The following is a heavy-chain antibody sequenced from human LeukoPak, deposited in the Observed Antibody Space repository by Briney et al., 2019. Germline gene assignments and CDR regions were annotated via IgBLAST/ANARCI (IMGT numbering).Heavy chain of an antibody. J-gene: IGHJ4*02. Sequence: KPSETLSLTCAVSGYSISSGYYWGWIRQPPGRGLEWIGSIYHSGSTYYNPSLKSRVTISVDTSKNPFALKLSSVTAADTAVYYCARTRREYQLLSFDYWGQGTLVAVSS. CDR1: GYSISSGYY. CDR2: IYHSGST. CDR3: ARTRREYQLLSFDY. V-gene: IGHV4-38-2*01. D-gene: IGHD2-2*01.